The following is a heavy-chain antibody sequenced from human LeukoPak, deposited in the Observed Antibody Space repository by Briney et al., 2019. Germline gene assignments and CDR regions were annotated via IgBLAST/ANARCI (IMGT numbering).Heavy chain of an antibody. V-gene: IGHV4-61*02. Sequence: SETLSLTCTVSGGSISSGSYYWSWIRQPAGKGLEWIGRIYTSGSTNYNPFLKSRVTISVDTSKNQFSLKLSSVTAADTAVYYCARVYPSTAYCSSTSCYLLGGNWFDPWGQGTLVTVSS. CDR1: GGSISSGSYY. CDR2: IYTSGST. D-gene: IGHD2-2*01. J-gene: IGHJ5*02. CDR3: ARVYPSTAYCSSTSCYLLGGNWFDP.